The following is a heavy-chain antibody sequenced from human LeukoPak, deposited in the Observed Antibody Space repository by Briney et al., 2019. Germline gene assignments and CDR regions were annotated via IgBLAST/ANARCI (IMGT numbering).Heavy chain of an antibody. D-gene: IGHD6-6*01. CDR1: GYTFTSYG. CDR2: ISAYNGNT. CDR3: ARVGLPRIAAPFFDY. J-gene: IGHJ4*02. Sequence: VASVKVSCKASGYTFTSYGISWVRQAPGQGLEWMGWISAYNGNTNYAQKLQGRVTMTTDTSTSTAYMELRSLRSDDTAVYYCARVGLPRIAAPFFDYWGQGTLVTVSS. V-gene: IGHV1-18*01.